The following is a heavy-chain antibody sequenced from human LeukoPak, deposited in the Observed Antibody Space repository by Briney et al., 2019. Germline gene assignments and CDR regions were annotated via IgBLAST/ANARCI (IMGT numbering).Heavy chain of an antibody. J-gene: IGHJ6*03. V-gene: IGHV3-48*01. CDR2: ISSSSSTI. D-gene: IGHD1-1*01. CDR1: GFTFSSYS. Sequence: PGGSLRLSCAASGFTFSSYSLNWVRQAPGKGLEWVSYISSSSSTIYYADSVKGRFTISRDNAKNSLYLQMNSLRAEDTAVYYCARVQLERRFMRVNYFYYYMDVWGKGTTVTVSS. CDR3: ARVQLERRFMRVNYFYYYMDV.